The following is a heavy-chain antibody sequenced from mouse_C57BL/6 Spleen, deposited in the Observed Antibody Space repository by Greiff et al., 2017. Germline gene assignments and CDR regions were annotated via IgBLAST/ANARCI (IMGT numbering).Heavy chain of an antibody. CDR2: IWRGGST. CDR3: AKKVGYYALEY. CDR1: GFSLTSYG. V-gene: IGHV2-5*01. Sequence: VQLQESGPGLVQPSPSLSISCTVSGFSLTSYGVHWVRQSPGKGLEWLGVIWRGGSTDYNAAFMSRLSITKDNSKSQVYFKMNSLQADDTAIYYCAKKVGYYALEYGGQGTSVTVAS. J-gene: IGHJ4*01.